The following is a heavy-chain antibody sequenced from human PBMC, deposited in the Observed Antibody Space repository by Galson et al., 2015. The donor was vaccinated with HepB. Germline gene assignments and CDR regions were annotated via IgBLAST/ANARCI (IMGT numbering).Heavy chain of an antibody. Sequence: SLRLSCAASGFTFSSYGMHWVRQAPGKGLEWVAGISYDGGNKYHADSVKGRFTISRDNSKNTLYLQMNSLRAEDTAVYYCAKVTGTYYEVYFDYWGQGTLVTVSS. D-gene: IGHD3-10*01. CDR3: AKVTGTYYEVYFDY. CDR2: ISYDGGNK. CDR1: GFTFSSYG. V-gene: IGHV3-30*18. J-gene: IGHJ4*02.